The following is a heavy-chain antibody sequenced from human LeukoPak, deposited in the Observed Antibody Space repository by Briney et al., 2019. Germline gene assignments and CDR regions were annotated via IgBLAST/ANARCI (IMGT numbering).Heavy chain of an antibody. CDR1: GFTFRSYS. J-gene: IGHJ4*02. Sequence: GGSLRLSCAASGFTFRSYSMNWVRQAPGKGLEWVAVISYDGSNKYYADSVKGRFTISRDNSKNTLYLQMNSLRAEDTAVYYCARDWGTAMATDYWGQGTLVTVSS. V-gene: IGHV3-30*03. D-gene: IGHD5-18*01. CDR2: ISYDGSNK. CDR3: ARDWGTAMATDY.